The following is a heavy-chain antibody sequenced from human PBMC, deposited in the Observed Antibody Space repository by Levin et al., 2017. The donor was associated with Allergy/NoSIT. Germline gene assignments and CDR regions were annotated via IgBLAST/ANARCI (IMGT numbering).Heavy chain of an antibody. CDR3: AASGYYTRTYPEGNAFDI. CDR2: ISSSSSYI. V-gene: IGHV3-21*01. D-gene: IGHD3-3*01. Sequence: PGGSLRLSCAASGFTFSSYSMNWVRQAPGKGLEWVSSISSSSSYIYYADSVKGRFTISRDNAKNSLYLQMNSLRAEDTAVYYCAASGYYTRTYPEGNAFDIWGQGTMVTVSS. J-gene: IGHJ3*02. CDR1: GFTFSSYS.